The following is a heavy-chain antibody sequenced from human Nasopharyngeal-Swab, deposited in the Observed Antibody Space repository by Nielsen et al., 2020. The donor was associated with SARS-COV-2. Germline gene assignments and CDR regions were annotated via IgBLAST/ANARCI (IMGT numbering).Heavy chain of an antibody. CDR2: IHSDGTST. D-gene: IGHD1-1*01. CDR3: AKDLPEGWNSYLWYFDL. J-gene: IGHJ2*01. V-gene: IGHV3-23*03. CDR1: GFTFSSYS. Sequence: GESLKISCAASGFTFSSYSMNWVRQAPGMGLEWVSVIHSDGTSTKYADSVKGRFTISRDNSKDTLYLQMNSLRAEDTAVYYCAKDLPEGWNSYLWYFDLWGRSTLVTVSS.